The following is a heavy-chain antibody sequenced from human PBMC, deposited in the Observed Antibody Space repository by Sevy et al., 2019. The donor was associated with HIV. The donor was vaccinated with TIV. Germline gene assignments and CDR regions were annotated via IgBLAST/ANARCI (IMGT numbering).Heavy chain of an antibody. J-gene: IGHJ5*02. D-gene: IGHD3-22*01. CDR3: ERHRDYYDSSGYGTFDP. Sequence: ASVKVSCKASGYTFTSYDINWVRQASGQGLEWMGWMNPNTGNTGYAQKFQGRVTMTRNTSISTAYMELSSLRSEDTAVYYCERHRDYYDSSGYGTFDPWGQGTLVTVSS. CDR2: MNPNTGNT. CDR1: GYTFTSYD. V-gene: IGHV1-8*01.